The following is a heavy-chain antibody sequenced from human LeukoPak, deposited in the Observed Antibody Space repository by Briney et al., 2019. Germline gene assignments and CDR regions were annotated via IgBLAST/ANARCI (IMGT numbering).Heavy chain of an antibody. D-gene: IGHD1-26*01. CDR3: AKVGQGFDFDY. V-gene: IGHV3-43*02. J-gene: IGHJ4*02. CDR1: GFTFDDYA. Sequence: GGSLRLSCAVSGFTFDDYAMHWVRQAPGKGLDWVSLINGDGGSTYYADSVKGRFTVSRDNSKNSLYLQMNSLRTEDTALYFCAKVGQGFDFDYWGQGTLVTVSS. CDR2: INGDGGST.